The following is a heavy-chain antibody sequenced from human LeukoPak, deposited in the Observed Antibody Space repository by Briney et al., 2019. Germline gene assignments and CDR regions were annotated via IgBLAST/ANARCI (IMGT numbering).Heavy chain of an antibody. J-gene: IGHJ4*02. D-gene: IGHD4-17*01. V-gene: IGHV4-38-2*01. CDR3: ARLPLDGDYDY. CDR2: IYHSGST. CDR1: GYSISSGYY. Sequence: SETLSLTCAVSGYSISSGYYWGWIRQPPGKGLEWIGSIYHSGSTYYNPSLKSRVTISVDTSKNQFSRKLSSVTAADTAVYYCARLPLDGDYDYWGQGTLVTVSS.